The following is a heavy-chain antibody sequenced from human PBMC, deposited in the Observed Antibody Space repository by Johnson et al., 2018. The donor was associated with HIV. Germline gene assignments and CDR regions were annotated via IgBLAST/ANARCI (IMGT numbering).Heavy chain of an antibody. CDR1: GFTFSTYT. Sequence: QVQLVESGGGVVQPGRSLRLFCAVSGFTFSTYTMHWVRQAPGKGLEWVAVISYDGSNKYYADSVKGRFTISRDNSKNTLYLQMSSLRAEDTAVFYCARRRGLERTTKSPDAFDIWGQGTMVTVSS. CDR3: ARRRGLERTTKSPDAFDI. J-gene: IGHJ3*02. V-gene: IGHV3-30*04. D-gene: IGHD1-1*01. CDR2: ISYDGSNK.